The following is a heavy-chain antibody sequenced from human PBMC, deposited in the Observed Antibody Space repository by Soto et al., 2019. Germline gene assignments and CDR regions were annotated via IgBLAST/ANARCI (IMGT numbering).Heavy chain of an antibody. Sequence: QVQLQESGPGLVKPAQTLSLTCTVSGASISHGDYYWSWIRQPPGKGLEWIGHIDYSGKTSYNSSLQSRVSISIDSSQNHVSLRLSSLTDADAAVYFCARDGWGEYYDTWGYFQRWYIGLWGRGTLV. CDR2: IDYSGKT. CDR1: GASISHGDYY. D-gene: IGHD3-16*01. J-gene: IGHJ2*01. CDR3: ARDGWGEYYDTWGYFQRWYIGL. V-gene: IGHV4-30-4*01.